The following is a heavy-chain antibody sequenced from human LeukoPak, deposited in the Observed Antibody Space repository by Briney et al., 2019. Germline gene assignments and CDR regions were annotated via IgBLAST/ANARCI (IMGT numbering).Heavy chain of an antibody. D-gene: IGHD2-2*01. J-gene: IGHJ6*03. CDR3: AREWAQYCSSTSCPRGYYYYMDV. Sequence: SGGSLRLSCAASGFTFSSYWMSWVRQAPGNGLEWVANIKQDGSEKYYVDSVKGRFTISRDNAKNSLYLQMNSLRAEDTAVYYCAREWAQYCSSTSCPRGYYYYMDVWGKGTTVTVSS. CDR1: GFTFSSYW. V-gene: IGHV3-7*01. CDR2: IKQDGSEK.